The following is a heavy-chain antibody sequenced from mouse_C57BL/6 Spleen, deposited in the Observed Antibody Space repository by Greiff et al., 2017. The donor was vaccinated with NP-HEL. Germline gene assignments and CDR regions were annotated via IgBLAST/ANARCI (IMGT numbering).Heavy chain of an antibody. Sequence: EVQLVESGPELVKPGASVKISCKASGYSFTGYYMNWVKQSPEKSLEWIGEINPSTGGTTYNQKFKAKATLTVDKSSSTAYMQLKSLTSEDSAVYYCARSLGSSYEYWGQGTLVTVSA. J-gene: IGHJ3*01. V-gene: IGHV1-42*01. D-gene: IGHD1-1*01. CDR3: ARSLGSSYEY. CDR1: GYSFTGYY. CDR2: INPSTGGT.